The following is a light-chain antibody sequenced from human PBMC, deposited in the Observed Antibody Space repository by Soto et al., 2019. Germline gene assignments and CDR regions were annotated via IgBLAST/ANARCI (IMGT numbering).Light chain of an antibody. V-gene: IGLV2-14*01. J-gene: IGLJ1*01. CDR1: SSYIGGFNY. Sequence: QSALTQSASVSGSPGQSITISCTTTSSYIGGFNYVSWYRQYPGKAPKLIIYDVSDRPSGVSNRFSGSKSGNTASLTISGLQAEDEADYYCSADTSRTLYVFGPGTKLTVL. CDR2: DVS. CDR3: SADTSRTLYV.